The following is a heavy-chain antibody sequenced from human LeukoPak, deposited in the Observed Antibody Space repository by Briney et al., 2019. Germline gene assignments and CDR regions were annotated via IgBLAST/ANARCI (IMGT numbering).Heavy chain of an antibody. J-gene: IGHJ4*02. CDR1: GFTFSDYY. CDR3: ARARVYYYDSSGYPLDY. V-gene: IGHV3-11*01. D-gene: IGHD3-22*01. Sequence: GGSLRLSCAASGFTFSDYYMSWIRQAPGKGLKWVSYISSSGDTIYYADSVKGRFTISRDNAKNSLYLQMDSLRAEDTAVYYCARARVYYYDSSGYPLDYWGQGTLVTVSS. CDR2: ISSSGDTI.